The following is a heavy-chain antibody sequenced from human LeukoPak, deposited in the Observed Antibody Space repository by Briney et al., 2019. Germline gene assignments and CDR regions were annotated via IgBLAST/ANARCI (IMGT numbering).Heavy chain of an antibody. CDR2: INPSGGST. J-gene: IGHJ4*02. D-gene: IGHD1-26*01. Sequence: ASVKVSCKASGFTFTNYGIGWVRQAPGQGLEWMGIINPSGGSTSYAQKFQGRVTMTRDTSTSTVYMELSSLRSEDTAVYYCAREGIVGAPEAYWGQGTLVTVSS. CDR1: GFTFTNYG. V-gene: IGHV1-46*01. CDR3: AREGIVGAPEAY.